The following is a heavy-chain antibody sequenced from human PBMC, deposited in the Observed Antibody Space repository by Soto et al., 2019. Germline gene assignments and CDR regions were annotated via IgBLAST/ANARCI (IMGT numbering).Heavy chain of an antibody. Sequence: EVQLVESGGGLIQPGGSLRLSCAVSGFTVSNNYMSWVRQAPGKGLEGVSVIYSGGYTAYGDSVKGRFTISRDNSKNTLFLKRKTLGADDPAVFYWATQPGGGGYWGQGTLVTVSS. CDR2: IYSGGYT. D-gene: IGHD2-2*01. V-gene: IGHV3-53*01. CDR3: ATQPGGGGY. J-gene: IGHJ4*02. CDR1: GFTVSNNY.